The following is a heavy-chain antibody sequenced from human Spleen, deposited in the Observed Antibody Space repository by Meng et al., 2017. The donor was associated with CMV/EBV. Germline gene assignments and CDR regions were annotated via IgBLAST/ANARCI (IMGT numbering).Heavy chain of an antibody. CDR1: GFSFSDHY. Sequence: GESLKISCAASGFSFSDHYMSWIRQAPGKGLEWVSYISSGGSTISYADSVKGRFTISRDNAKNSLFLQMDSLRPEDTAVYYCARDPRNKGYDPWGPGTLVTVSS. J-gene: IGHJ5*02. V-gene: IGHV3-11*01. CDR3: ARDPRNKGYDP. CDR2: ISSGGSTI. D-gene: IGHD6-13*01.